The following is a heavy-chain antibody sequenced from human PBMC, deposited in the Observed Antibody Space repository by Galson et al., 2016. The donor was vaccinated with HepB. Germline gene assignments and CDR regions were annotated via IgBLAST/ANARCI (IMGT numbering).Heavy chain of an antibody. CDR3: ARGAYSSQRFDF. CDR2: TYYRSNWIN. D-gene: IGHD5-18*01. Sequence: ISGDSVSSNSAAWNWIRQSPSRGLEWLGRTYYRSNWINEYAVSVKGRITIKSDTSKNQFSLQLNSVTPEDTAVYYCARGAYSSQRFDFWGQGTLVTVSS. CDR1: GDSVSSNSAA. V-gene: IGHV6-1*01. J-gene: IGHJ4*02.